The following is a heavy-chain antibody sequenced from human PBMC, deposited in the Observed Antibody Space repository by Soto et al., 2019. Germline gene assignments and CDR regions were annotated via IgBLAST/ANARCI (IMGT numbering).Heavy chain of an antibody. Sequence: GGSLRLSCAASGFTFSSYAMSWVRQAPGKGLEWVSAISGSGGSTYYADSVKGRFTISRDNSKNTLYLQMNSLRAEDTAVYYCAKGIYGSGSYYTAFDYWGQGTLVTVSS. D-gene: IGHD3-10*01. V-gene: IGHV3-23*01. CDR2: ISGSGGST. CDR1: GFTFSSYA. CDR3: AKGIYGSGSYYTAFDY. J-gene: IGHJ4*02.